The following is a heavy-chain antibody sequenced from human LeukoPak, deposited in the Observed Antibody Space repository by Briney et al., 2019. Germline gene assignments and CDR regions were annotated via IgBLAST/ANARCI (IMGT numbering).Heavy chain of an antibody. CDR2: ISSYSSYI. CDR3: AREYTNYVPDY. V-gene: IGHV3-21*01. CDR1: GFTFSTSR. J-gene: IGHJ4*02. Sequence: GGSLRLSCAASGFTFSTSRMNWVRQAPGKGLEWISSISSYSSYIYYADSVQGRFTISRDNAIHSLYLQMNGLRAEDTAVYYCAREYTNYVPDYWGQGTLVTVSS. D-gene: IGHD4-11*01.